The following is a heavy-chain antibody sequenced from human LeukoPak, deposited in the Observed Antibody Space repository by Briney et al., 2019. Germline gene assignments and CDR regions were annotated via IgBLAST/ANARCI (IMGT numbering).Heavy chain of an antibody. CDR1: GFTFITYW. J-gene: IGHJ3*02. CDR3: ARDRGGTFDI. Sequence: GGSLRLSCAASGFTFITYWMHWVRQAPGKGLVWVSRINSDGRSTSSADSVKGRFTISRDNAKNTLYLQMNSLRAEDTAVYYCARDRGGTFDIWGQGTMVTVSS. D-gene: IGHD2-15*01. CDR2: INSDGRST. V-gene: IGHV3-74*01.